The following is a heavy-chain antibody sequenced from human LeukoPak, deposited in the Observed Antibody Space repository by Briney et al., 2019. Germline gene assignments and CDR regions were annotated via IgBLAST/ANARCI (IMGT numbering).Heavy chain of an antibody. D-gene: IGHD2-21*01. J-gene: IGHJ6*03. V-gene: IGHV1-69*05. CDR2: VIPIFGTA. Sequence: SVKVSCKASGGTFSSYAISWVRQAPGQGLKWMGGVIPIFGTANYPQKLQGRVTITTDESTSTAYMELRSLRSEDTAVYYCARMSYCGGECYLTKSYYYMDVWGKGSTVTVSS. CDR3: ARMSYCGGECYLTKSYYYMDV. CDR1: GGTFSSYA.